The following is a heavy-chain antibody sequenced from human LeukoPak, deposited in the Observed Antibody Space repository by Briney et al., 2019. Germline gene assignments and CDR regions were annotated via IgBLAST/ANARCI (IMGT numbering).Heavy chain of an antibody. D-gene: IGHD3-10*01. CDR3: ARTYGSGSYYFDY. V-gene: IGHV4-59*01. J-gene: IGHJ4*02. CDR1: GGSISSYY. CDR2: IYYSGST. Sequence: SETLSLTCTVSGGSISSYYWSWIRQPPGKGLEWIGYIYYSGSTNYNPSLKSRVTISVDTSKNQFSLKLCSVTAADTAVYYCARTYGSGSYYFDYWGQGTLVTVSS.